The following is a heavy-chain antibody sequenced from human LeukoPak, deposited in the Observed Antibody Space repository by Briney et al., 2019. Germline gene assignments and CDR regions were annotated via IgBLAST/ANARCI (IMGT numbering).Heavy chain of an antibody. CDR3: ARDVKDGYNSMYYFDY. D-gene: IGHD5-24*01. V-gene: IGHV4-4*07. J-gene: IGHJ4*02. CDR1: GGSIGNYF. Sequence: PSETLSLTCTVSGGSIGNYFWNWVRQPAGKGLEWIGRIYTSGTTNYNPSLKSRVTMSVSTSNNQFSLKLSSVTAADTAVYYCARDVKDGYNSMYYFDYWGQGTLVTVSS. CDR2: IYTSGTT.